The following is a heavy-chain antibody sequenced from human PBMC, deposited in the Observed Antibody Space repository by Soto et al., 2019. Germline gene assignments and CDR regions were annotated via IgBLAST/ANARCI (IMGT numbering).Heavy chain of an antibody. J-gene: IGHJ3*02. V-gene: IGHV1-46*01. CDR3: ARCRAPNAFDI. CDR2: VNPSGGST. CDR1: GYTFTSYY. D-gene: IGHD3-10*01. Sequence: ASVKVSCKASGYTFTSYYMHWVLQAPGQGLEWMGIVNPSGGSTSYAQKFQGRVTMTRDTSTSTVYMELSSLRSEDTAVYYCARCRAPNAFDIWGQGTMATVSS.